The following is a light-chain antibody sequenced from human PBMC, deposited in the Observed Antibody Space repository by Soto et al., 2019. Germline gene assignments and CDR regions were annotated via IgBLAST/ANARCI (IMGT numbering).Light chain of an antibody. J-gene: IGKJ1*01. CDR2: AAS. CDR3: QQYGSSWT. CDR1: QSISSY. V-gene: IGKV1-39*01. Sequence: DIQMTQSPSSLSASVGDRVTITFRASQSISSYLNWYQQKPGKAPKLLIYAASSLQSGVPSRFSGSGSGTDFTLTISRLEPEDFAVYYCQQYGSSWTFGQGTKVDIK.